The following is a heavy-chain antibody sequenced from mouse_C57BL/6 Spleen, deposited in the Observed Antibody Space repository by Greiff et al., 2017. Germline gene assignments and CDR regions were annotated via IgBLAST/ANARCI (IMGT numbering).Heavy chain of an antibody. V-gene: IGHV3-6*01. CDR3: ARDLDDGYYFFAY. CDR1: GYSITSGYY. J-gene: IGHJ3*01. CDR2: ISYDGSN. D-gene: IGHD2-3*01. Sequence: VQLQQSGPGLVKPSQSLSLTCSVTGYSITSGYYRNWIRQFPGNKLEWMGYISYDGSNNYNPSLKNRISITRDTSKNQFFLKFNSVTTEDTAPYYCARDLDDGYYFFAYWGQGTLVTVSA.